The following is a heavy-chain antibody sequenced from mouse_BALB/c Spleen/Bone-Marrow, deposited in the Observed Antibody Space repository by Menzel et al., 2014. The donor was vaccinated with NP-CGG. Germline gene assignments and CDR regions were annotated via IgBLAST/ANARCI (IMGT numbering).Heavy chain of an antibody. CDR2: ISSGSSTI. CDR3: ARGGNYAWFAY. Sequence: EVKLMESGGGLVQPGGSRKLSCAASGFTFSSFGMHWVRQAPEKGLEWVAYISSGSSTIYNADTVKGRFTISRDNPKNTLFLQMTSLRSEDTAMYYCARGGNYAWFAYWGQGTLVTVSA. J-gene: IGHJ3*01. V-gene: IGHV5-17*02. D-gene: IGHD2-1*01. CDR1: GFTFSSFG.